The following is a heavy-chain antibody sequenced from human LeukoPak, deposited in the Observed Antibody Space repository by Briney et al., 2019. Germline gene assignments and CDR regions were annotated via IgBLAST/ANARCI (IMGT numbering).Heavy chain of an antibody. V-gene: IGHV3-66*01. Sequence: GGSLRLSCAASGFTVSSNYMSWVRQAPGKGLEWVSVIYSGGSTYYADSVKGRFTISRDNSKNTLYLQMNSLRAEDTAVYYCARERGQWLGYFDYWGQGTLVTVSS. D-gene: IGHD6-19*01. CDR3: ARERGQWLGYFDY. CDR2: IYSGGST. CDR1: GFTVSSNY. J-gene: IGHJ4*02.